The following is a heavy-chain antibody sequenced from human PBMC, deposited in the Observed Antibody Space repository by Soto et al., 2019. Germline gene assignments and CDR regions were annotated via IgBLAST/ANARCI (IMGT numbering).Heavy chain of an antibody. CDR2: IWYDGSNK. Sequence: GVPLRLCYAASGFTFRSYGMHWIRQAPGKGLEWVAVIWYDGSNKYYADSVKGRFTISRDNSKNTLYLQMNSLRAEDTAVYYCALLTTVTTLNDYWGQGTLVTVSS. V-gene: IGHV3-33*01. D-gene: IGHD4-17*01. CDR3: ALLTTVTTLNDY. J-gene: IGHJ4*02. CDR1: GFTFRSYG.